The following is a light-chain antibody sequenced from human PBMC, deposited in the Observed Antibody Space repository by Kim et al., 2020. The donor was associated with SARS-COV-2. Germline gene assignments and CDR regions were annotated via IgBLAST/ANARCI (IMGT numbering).Light chain of an antibody. J-gene: IGLJ3*02. V-gene: IGLV1-40*01. CDR3: QSYDNNVNGWV. CDR1: WSKIGTDYG. CDR2: SNI. Sequence: QTVTVSCFGGWSKIGTDYGVHWYQHLPGAAPKVLIYSNIRRPSGVPDRFSGSKSDTSASLVITGLRPEDEADYYCQSYDNNVNGWVFGGGTQLTVL.